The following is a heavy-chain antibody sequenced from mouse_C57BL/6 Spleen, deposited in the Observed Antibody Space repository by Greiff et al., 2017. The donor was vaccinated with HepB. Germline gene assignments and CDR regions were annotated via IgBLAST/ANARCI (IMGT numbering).Heavy chain of an antibody. CDR1: GYAFSSSW. CDR3: ARGGYDGEWYFDV. J-gene: IGHJ1*03. CDR2: IYPGDGDT. V-gene: IGHV1-82*01. Sequence: VQLQQSGPELVKPGASVKISCKASGYAFSSSWMNWVKQRPGKGLEWIGRIYPGDGDTNYNGKFKGKATLTADKSSSTAYMQLSSLTSEDSAVYFCARGGYDGEWYFDVWGTGTTVTVSS. D-gene: IGHD2-2*01.